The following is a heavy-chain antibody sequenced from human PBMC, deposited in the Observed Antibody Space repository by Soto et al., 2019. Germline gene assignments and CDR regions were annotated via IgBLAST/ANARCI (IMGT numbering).Heavy chain of an antibody. D-gene: IGHD3-10*01. CDR2: ISPDGRTT. J-gene: IGHJ4*02. Sequence: GGPRLSCAASGFSFSHYWMHWVRQAPGKGLVWVSRISPDGRTTTYADSVKGRFTISRDNAKSTLYLQMNSLTVEDGAVYYCADSWLPTSYWGPGTLVTVSS. V-gene: IGHV3-74*01. CDR3: ADSWLPTSY. CDR1: GFSFSHYW.